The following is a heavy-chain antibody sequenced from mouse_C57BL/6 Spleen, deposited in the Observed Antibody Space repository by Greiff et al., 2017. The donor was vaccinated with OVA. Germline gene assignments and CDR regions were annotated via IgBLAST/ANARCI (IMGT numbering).Heavy chain of an antibody. Sequence: QVQLKESGAELVRPGTSVKMSCKASGYTFTNYWIGWAKQRPGHGLEWIGDIYPGGGYTTYNEKFKGKATLTADKSSSTAYMQFSSLTSEDAAIYYCARSTTVNAMDYWGQGTSVTVSS. CDR2: IYPGGGYT. J-gene: IGHJ4*01. CDR1: GYTFTNYW. CDR3: ARSTTVNAMDY. D-gene: IGHD2-13*01. V-gene: IGHV1-63*01.